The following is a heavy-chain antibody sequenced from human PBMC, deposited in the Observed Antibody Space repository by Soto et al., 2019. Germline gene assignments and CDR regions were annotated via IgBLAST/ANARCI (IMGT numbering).Heavy chain of an antibody. CDR3: ARGKAYVPFLFPCLEV. J-gene: IGHJ6*01. CDR1: VESLSAYY. V-gene: IGHV4-34*01. CDR2: INQSGST. D-gene: IGHD3-10*02. Sequence: SETLSLTCAVYVESLSAYYWTWIRQPPGKGLEWIGEINQSGSTNYNPSLKSRVTMSADTSKKHFSLKVTSVTAADTAVYYCARGKAYVPFLFPCLEVWGQGTTVTVSA.